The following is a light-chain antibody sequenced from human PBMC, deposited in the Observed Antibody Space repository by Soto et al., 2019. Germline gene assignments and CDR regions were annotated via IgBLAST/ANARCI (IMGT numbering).Light chain of an antibody. Sequence: QPVLTQPPSASGTPGQRVTISCSGSSSNIGSNFVYWYQQFPGTAPKLLIYRNNQRPSGVPDRFSGSKSGTSASLAISGLQSEDEADYYCAAWDDSLNVVVFGGGTKLTVL. CDR2: RNN. V-gene: IGLV1-44*01. CDR3: AAWDDSLNVVV. CDR1: SSNIGSNF. J-gene: IGLJ2*01.